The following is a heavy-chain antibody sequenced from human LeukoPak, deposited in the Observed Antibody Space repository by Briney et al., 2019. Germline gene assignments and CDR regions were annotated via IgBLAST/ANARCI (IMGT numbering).Heavy chain of an antibody. CDR1: GFTFSDYF. CDR2: TRNKANSYIT. Sequence: PGASLRLSCAASGFTFSDYFLDWDRQAPGKGLEWVGRTRNKANSYITEYAASVKGRFTISRDDSKNSLYLQMSSLKTDDTAMYYCASIRGTFGYWGQGTLVTVSS. D-gene: IGHD1-26*01. V-gene: IGHV3-72*01. CDR3: ASIRGTFGY. J-gene: IGHJ4*02.